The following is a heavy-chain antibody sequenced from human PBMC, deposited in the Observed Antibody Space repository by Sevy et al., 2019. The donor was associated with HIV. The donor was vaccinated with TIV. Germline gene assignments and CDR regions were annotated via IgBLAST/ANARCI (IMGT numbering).Heavy chain of an antibody. CDR2: ISSSSSNK. J-gene: IGHJ4*02. D-gene: IGHD1-26*01. CDR1: GFTFSSYS. Sequence: GGSLRLSCAASGFTFSSYSMNWVRQAPGKGLEWVSYISSSSSNKYYADSVKGRFTISRDNAKNSLYLQMNSLRDEDTAVYYCARVGLRVGATAPFDYWGQGTLVTVSS. CDR3: ARVGLRVGATAPFDY. V-gene: IGHV3-48*02.